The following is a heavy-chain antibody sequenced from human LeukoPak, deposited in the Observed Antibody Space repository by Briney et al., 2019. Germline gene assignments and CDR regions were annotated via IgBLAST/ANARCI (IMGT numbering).Heavy chain of an antibody. J-gene: IGHJ5*02. CDR1: GFTFTDYY. CDR2: ITSSGNAM. D-gene: IGHD1-1*01. V-gene: IGHV3-11*01. Sequence: PGGSLRLSCAASGFTFTDYYMSWIRQAPGRGLEWLSYITSSGNAMYYVDSVKGRFTISRDNANNSLYLHMNSLRPEDTAIYYCGRGYRTPTPWGQGTLVTVSS. CDR3: GRGYRTPTP.